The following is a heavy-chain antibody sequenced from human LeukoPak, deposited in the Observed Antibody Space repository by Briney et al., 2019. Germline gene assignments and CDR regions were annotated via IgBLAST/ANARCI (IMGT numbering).Heavy chain of an antibody. D-gene: IGHD3-10*01. Sequence: SETLSLTCTVSGGSISSYYWSWIRQPPGKGLEWIGEINHSGSTNYNPSLKSRVTISVDTSKNQFSLKLSSVTAADTAVYYCARGSKYFVTMVRGVIRGVSDYWGQGTLVTVSS. V-gene: IGHV4-34*01. J-gene: IGHJ4*02. CDR3: ARGSKYFVTMVRGVIRGVSDY. CDR1: GGSISSYY. CDR2: INHSGST.